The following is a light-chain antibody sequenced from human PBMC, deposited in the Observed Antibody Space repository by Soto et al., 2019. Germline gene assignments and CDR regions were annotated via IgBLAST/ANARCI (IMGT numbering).Light chain of an antibody. CDR1: DSNIGAGYD. J-gene: IGLJ3*02. V-gene: IGLV1-40*01. CDR3: QSFDSSLGLWV. CDR2: GNR. Sequence: QSVLTQSPSVSGAPGQSSTISCTGSDSNIGAGYDVHWYQKLPGAAPKLLIFGNRNRPSGVPDRFSGSKSGTSASLAITGLQAEDESDYYCQSFDSSLGLWVFGGGTKLTVL.